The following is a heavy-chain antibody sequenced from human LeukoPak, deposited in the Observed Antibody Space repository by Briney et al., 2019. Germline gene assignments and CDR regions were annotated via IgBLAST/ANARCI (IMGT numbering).Heavy chain of an antibody. D-gene: IGHD6-19*01. Sequence: GASVTVSCKVSGYTLTELSMHWVRQARGKGLEWMGGFDPEDGETIYAQKFQGRVTMTEDTSTDTAYMELSSLRSEDTAVYYCATVGSAAVAGTSEYYYYYGMDVWGQGTTVTVSS. J-gene: IGHJ6*02. CDR1: GYTLTELS. V-gene: IGHV1-24*01. CDR3: ATVGSAAVAGTSEYYYYYGMDV. CDR2: FDPEDGET.